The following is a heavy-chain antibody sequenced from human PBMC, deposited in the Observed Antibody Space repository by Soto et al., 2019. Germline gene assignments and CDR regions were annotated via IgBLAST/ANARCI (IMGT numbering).Heavy chain of an antibody. CDR3: ARDSNCYEKNGFDP. J-gene: IGHJ5*02. Sequence: QVQLVQSGAEVKKPGSSVKVSCKASAGTFSSYTISWVRQAPGQGLEWMGRIIPILGIANYAQKVQGRVTITADKSTRIAYMGPSSLGSEDTAVYYCARDSNCYEKNGFDPWGRGSLVTGYS. V-gene: IGHV1-69*08. D-gene: IGHD2-21*01. CDR2: IIPILGIA. CDR1: AGTFSSYT.